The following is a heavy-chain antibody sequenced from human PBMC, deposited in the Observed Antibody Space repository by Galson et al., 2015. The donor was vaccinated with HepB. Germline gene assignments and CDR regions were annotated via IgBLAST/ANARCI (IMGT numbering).Heavy chain of an antibody. J-gene: IGHJ4*02. D-gene: IGHD2-15*01. CDR3: ARGRVGCSGGSCYPTIYYFDY. CDR2: IYSGGST. CDR1: GFTVSSNY. V-gene: IGHV3-53*01. Sequence: SLRLSCAASGFTVSSNYMSWVRQAPGKGLEWVSVIYSGGSTYYADSVKGRFTISRDNSKNTLYLQMNSLRAEDTAVYYCARGRVGCSGGSCYPTIYYFDYWGQGTLVTVSS.